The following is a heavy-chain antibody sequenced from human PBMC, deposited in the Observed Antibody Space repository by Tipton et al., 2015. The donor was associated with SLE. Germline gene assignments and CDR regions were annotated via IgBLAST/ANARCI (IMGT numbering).Heavy chain of an antibody. CDR2: VFTSGNT. V-gene: IGHV4-4*07. CDR1: GGSISPYF. D-gene: IGHD2-15*01. J-gene: IGHJ1*01. Sequence: TLSLTCSVSGGSISPYFWSWIRQPPGRGLEWIGRVFTSGNTNYNPSLKSRVTISVDTSKNQFSLKLSSVTAADTAVYYCARGRGAATSHPAEYFQHWGQGTLVTVSS. CDR3: ARGRGAATSHPAEYFQH.